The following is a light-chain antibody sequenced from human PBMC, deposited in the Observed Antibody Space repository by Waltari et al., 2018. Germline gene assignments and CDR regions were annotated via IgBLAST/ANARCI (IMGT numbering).Light chain of an antibody. J-gene: IGKJ2*01. V-gene: IGKV3-20*01. CDR3: HQYDDSPFT. CDR1: QSLGRNF. Sequence: EIVLTQSSGTLSLSPGERATLSCRASQSLGRNFLAWFQQKPGQAPRLLLVGASNRAPAIPDRFSGGGSGTDFTLTINRLDPEDFAVYYCHQYDDSPFTFGQGTKLEI. CDR2: GAS.